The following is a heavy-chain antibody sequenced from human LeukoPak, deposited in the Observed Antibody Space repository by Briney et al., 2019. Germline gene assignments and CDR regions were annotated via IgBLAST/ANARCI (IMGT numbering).Heavy chain of an antibody. D-gene: IGHD3-22*01. V-gene: IGHV3-53*04. CDR1: GFTVSSNY. CDR3: ASTVYYYDSSGASHGDFDY. J-gene: IGHJ4*02. CDR2: IYSGGST. Sequence: GGSLRLSCAASGFTVSSNYMSWVRQAPRKGLEWVSVIYSGGSTYYADSVKGRFTISRHNSKNTLYLQMNSLRAEDTAVYYCASTVYYYDSSGASHGDFDYWGQGTLVTVSS.